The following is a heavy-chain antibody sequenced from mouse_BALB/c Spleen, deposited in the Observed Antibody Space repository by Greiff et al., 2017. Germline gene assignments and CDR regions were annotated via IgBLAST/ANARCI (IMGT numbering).Heavy chain of an antibody. Sequence: VQLQQSGAELVRPGASVTLSCKASGYTFTDYEMHWVKQTPVHGLEWIGAIDPETGGTAYNQKFKGKATLTADKSSSTAYMELRSLTSEDSAVYYCARHYGSSSYYAMDYWGQGTSVTVSS. CDR3: ARHYGSSSYYAMDY. CDR2: IDPETGGT. J-gene: IGHJ4*01. V-gene: IGHV1-15*01. CDR1: GYTFTDYE. D-gene: IGHD1-1*01.